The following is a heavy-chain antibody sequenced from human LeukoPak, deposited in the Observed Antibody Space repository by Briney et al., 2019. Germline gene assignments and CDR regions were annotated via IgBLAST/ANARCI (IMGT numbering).Heavy chain of an antibody. CDR3: AQGGLRSTVDY. J-gene: IGHJ4*02. CDR1: GFTFSSYA. CDR2: IGGSGGST. V-gene: IGHV3-23*01. D-gene: IGHD5-12*01. Sequence: GGSLRLSCAASGFTFSSYAMNWVRQAPGKGLEWVSAIGGSGGSTYYADSVKGRFTISRDNSKNTLYLQMNSLRAEDTAVYYCAQGGLRSTVDYWGQGTLVTVSS.